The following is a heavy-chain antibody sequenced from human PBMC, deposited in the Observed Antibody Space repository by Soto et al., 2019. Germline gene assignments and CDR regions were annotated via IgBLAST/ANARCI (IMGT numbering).Heavy chain of an antibody. D-gene: IGHD6-13*01. J-gene: IGHJ4*02. CDR1: GGSISSSSYY. Sequence: LSLTCTVSGGSISSSSYYWGWIRQPPGKGLEWIGSIYYTWITYYNPSLKSRVTISVDTSKTQFSLKLSSVTAADTAVYYCARVISTTWYVDYWGQGTLVTVPS. CDR2: IYYTWIT. CDR3: ARVISTTWYVDY. V-gene: IGHV4-39*01.